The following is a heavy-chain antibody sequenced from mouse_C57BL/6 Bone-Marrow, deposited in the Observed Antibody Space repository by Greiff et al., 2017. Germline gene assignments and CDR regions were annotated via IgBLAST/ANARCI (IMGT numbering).Heavy chain of an antibody. V-gene: IGHV14-4*01. Sequence: EVQLQQSGAELVRPGASVKLSCTASGFNIKDDYMHWVKQRPEQGLEWIGWIDPENGDTEYASKFQGKATITADTSSNTAYLQLSSLTSEDTAVYYCTTRTTGVAWGQGTTLTVSS. CDR2: IDPENGDT. J-gene: IGHJ2*01. D-gene: IGHD1-1*01. CDR1: GFNIKDDY. CDR3: TTRTTGVA.